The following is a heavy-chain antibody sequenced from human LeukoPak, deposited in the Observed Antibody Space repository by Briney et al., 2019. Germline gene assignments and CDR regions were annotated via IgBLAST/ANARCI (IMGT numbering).Heavy chain of an antibody. CDR3: ARQNYDEVNYYYYGLDV. J-gene: IGHJ6*02. CDR2: IYYRGST. V-gene: IGHV4-59*08. D-gene: IGHD3-3*01. Sequence: SETLSLTCTVSGGSISSNYWSWIRQSPGKGLEWIGYIYYRGSTDYNPSLKSRVTISVDTSKNQFSLKLSSVTAADTAVYNCARQNYDEVNYYYYGLDVWGQGTTVTVSS. CDR1: GGSISSNY.